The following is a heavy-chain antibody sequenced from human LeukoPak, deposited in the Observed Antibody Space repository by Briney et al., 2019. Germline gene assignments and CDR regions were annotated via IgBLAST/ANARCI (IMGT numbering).Heavy chain of an antibody. CDR3: ARDRLLEDRDFYNYYYMDV. D-gene: IGHD1-1*01. CDR2: IIPIFGTA. V-gene: IGHV1-69*06. J-gene: IGHJ6*03. Sequence: SSVKVSCKASGGTFSNYAISWVRQAPGQGLEWMGGIIPIFGTANYAQKFRGRVTITADKSTRTAYMELSSLRSEDTAVYYCARDRLLEDRDFYNYYYMDVWGKGTTVTVSS. CDR1: GGTFSNYA.